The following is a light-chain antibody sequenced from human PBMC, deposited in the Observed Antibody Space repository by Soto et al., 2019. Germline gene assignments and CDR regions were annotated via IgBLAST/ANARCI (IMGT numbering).Light chain of an antibody. Sequence: IQLTQSPSSLSASVGDRVTITCRASQGISSYLAWYQQKPGKAPKLLIYAASTLQSGVPSRFSGSGSGTDFTLTISSLQPADFATYYCQQLNSYPPTFGQGTKVEIK. CDR1: QGISSY. CDR3: QQLNSYPPT. CDR2: AAS. V-gene: IGKV1-9*01. J-gene: IGKJ1*01.